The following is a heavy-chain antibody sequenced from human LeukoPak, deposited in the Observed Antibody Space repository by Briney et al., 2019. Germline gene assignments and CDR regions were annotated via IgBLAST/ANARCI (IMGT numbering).Heavy chain of an antibody. D-gene: IGHD3-3*01. CDR3: ARLPGFLEWS. CDR2: IYPGDSDT. Sequence: GESLKISCXGSGYSFTSYWIGWVRQMPGKGLEWMGIIYPGDSDTRYSPSFPGQVTTSADKSTSTAYLQWSSLKASDTAMYYCARLPGFLEWSWGQGTLVTVSS. V-gene: IGHV5-51*01. J-gene: IGHJ5*02. CDR1: GYSFTSYW.